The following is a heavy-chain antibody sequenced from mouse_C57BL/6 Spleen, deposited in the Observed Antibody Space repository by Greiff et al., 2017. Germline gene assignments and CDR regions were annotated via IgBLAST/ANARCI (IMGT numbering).Heavy chain of an antibody. CDR1: GYTFTGYW. Sequence: QVQLKQSGAELMKPGASVKLSCKATGYTFTGYWMDWVKQRPGHGLEWIGEILPGSGSTNYNEKFKGKATFTADTSSNTAYMQLSSLTTEDSAIDYWGGEETNYDMDDWGQGTTVTVSS. V-gene: IGHV1-9*01. CDR3: GGEETNYDMDD. CDR2: ILPGSGST. J-gene: IGHJ4*01.